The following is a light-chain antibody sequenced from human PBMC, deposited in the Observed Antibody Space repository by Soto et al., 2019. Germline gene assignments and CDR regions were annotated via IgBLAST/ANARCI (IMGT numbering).Light chain of an antibody. CDR1: SSDIGDYNS. J-gene: IGLJ1*01. CDR2: EVS. Sequence: QSALTQPASVSGSPGQSSPISCTGTSSDIGDYNSVSWYQQHPGEAPKLMIFEVSYRPSGVSNRFSGSKSGNTASLTISVLQPEDEDDYYFSSYTSAYTRVFGTGTKLAVL. V-gene: IGLV2-14*01. CDR3: SSYTSAYTRV.